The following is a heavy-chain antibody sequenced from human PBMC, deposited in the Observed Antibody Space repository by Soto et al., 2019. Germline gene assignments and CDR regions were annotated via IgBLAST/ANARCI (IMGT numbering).Heavy chain of an antibody. D-gene: IGHD2-2*01. V-gene: IGHV4-34*01. CDR1: GGSFSGYY. J-gene: IGHJ6*03. CDR3: ATPRCSSASCYEYYYYMDV. CDR2: INHCGST. Sequence: QVQLQQWGAGLLKPSETLSLTCAVYGGSFSGYYWSWIRQPPGKGLEWIGEINHCGSTNYNPSLKSRVTISVDTSKNQFSLKLSSVTAADTAVYYCATPRCSSASCYEYYYYMDVWGKGTTVTVSS.